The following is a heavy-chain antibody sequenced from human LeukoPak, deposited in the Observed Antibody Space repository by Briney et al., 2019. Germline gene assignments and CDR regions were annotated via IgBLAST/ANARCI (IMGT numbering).Heavy chain of an antibody. J-gene: IGHJ4*02. CDR2: IYYSGST. D-gene: IGHD5-12*01. CDR3: ARGYSGYDFYFDY. V-gene: IGHV4-59*01. CDR1: GGSISSYY. Sequence: SETLSLTCTVSGGSISSYYWSWIRQPPGKGLEWIGYIYYSGSTNYNPSLKSRVTISVDTSKNQLSLKLSSVTAADTAVYYCARGYSGYDFYFDYWGQGTLVTVSS.